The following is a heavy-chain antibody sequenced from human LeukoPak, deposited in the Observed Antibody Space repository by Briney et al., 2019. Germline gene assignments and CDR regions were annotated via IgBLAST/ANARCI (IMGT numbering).Heavy chain of an antibody. D-gene: IGHD1-14*01. J-gene: IGHJ6*02. CDR1: GYTFTGYH. CDR2: INPNSGGT. Sequence: ASVKVSCKASGYTFTGYHMHWVRQAPGQGLEWMGRINPNSGGTNYAQKFQGRVTMTRDTSISTAYMELSRLRSDDTAVYYCGCASRTGYYYYGMDVWGQGTTVTVSS. CDR3: GCASRTGYYYYGMDV. V-gene: IGHV1-2*06.